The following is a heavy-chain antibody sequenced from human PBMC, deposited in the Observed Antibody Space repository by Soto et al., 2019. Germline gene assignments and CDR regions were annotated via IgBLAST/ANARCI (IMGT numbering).Heavy chain of an antibody. D-gene: IGHD2-2*01. J-gene: IGHJ5*02. CDR3: TRPRGYCSSTSCYAGWFDP. Sequence: EVQLVESGGGLVQPGGSLKLSCAASGFTFSGSAMHWVRQASGKGLEWVGRIRSKANSYATAYAASVKGRVTISRDDSKNTAYLQMNSLKTEDTAVYYCTRPRGYCSSTSCYAGWFDPWGQGTLVTVSS. CDR2: IRSKANSYAT. V-gene: IGHV3-73*01. CDR1: GFTFSGSA.